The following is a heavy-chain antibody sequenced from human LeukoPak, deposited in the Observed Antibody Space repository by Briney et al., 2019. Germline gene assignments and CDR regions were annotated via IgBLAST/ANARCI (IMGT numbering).Heavy chain of an antibody. V-gene: IGHV4-61*08. J-gene: IGHJ6*03. CDR1: GDSISSGGYS. CDR2: IHDSGST. Sequence: SETLSLTCAVSGDSISSGGYSWSWIRQTPGKGLEWIAYIHDSGSTNYNPSLKSRVTISVDTSKNQFSLKLSSVTAADTAFYYCARGKGVAIFGVVRPHRPYYMDVWGKGTTVTVSS. CDR3: ARGKGVAIFGVVRPHRPYYMDV. D-gene: IGHD3-3*01.